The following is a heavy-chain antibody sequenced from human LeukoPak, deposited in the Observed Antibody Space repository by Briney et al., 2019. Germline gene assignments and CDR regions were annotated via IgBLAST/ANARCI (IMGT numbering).Heavy chain of an antibody. D-gene: IGHD4-17*01. V-gene: IGHV1-24*01. CDR3: ATTGDHTSDAFDI. Sequence: ASVKVSCKASGYTFTGYYMHWVRQAPGKGLEWMGGFDPEDGETIYAQKFQGRVTMTEDTSTDTAYMELSSLRSEDTAVYYCATTGDHTSDAFDIWGQGTMVTVSS. J-gene: IGHJ3*02. CDR2: FDPEDGET. CDR1: GYTFTGYY.